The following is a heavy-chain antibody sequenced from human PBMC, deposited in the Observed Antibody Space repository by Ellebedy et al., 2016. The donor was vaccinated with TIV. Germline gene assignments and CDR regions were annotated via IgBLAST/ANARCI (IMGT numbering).Heavy chain of an antibody. CDR1: GFTFSSYA. V-gene: IGHV3-74*01. J-gene: IGHJ5*02. CDR2: INSDGSST. Sequence: GGSLRLSCAASGFTFSSYAMHWVRQAPGKGLVWVSRINSDGSSTSYADSVKGRFTISRDNSKNTLYLQMNSLRAEDTAVYYCARGAWGYNPTFDPWGQGTLVTVSS. D-gene: IGHD5-24*01. CDR3: ARGAWGYNPTFDP.